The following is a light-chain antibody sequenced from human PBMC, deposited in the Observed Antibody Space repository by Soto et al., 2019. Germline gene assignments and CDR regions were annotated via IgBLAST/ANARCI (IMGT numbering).Light chain of an antibody. CDR3: QKYNSAPRT. CDR2: AAS. J-gene: IGKJ4*01. V-gene: IGKV1-27*01. CDR1: QGISNY. Sequence: DVQMTQAPSSLSASVGDRVTITCRASQGISNYLAWYQQKPGKVPKLLIYAASILHSGVPSRFSGSGSGTDFTLNISSLQPEDVATYYCQKYNSAPRTFGGGTKVEIK.